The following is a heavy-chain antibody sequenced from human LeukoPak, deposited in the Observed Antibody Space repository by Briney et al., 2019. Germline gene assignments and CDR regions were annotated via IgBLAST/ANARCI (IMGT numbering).Heavy chain of an antibody. CDR1: GFTFTSYS. CDR3: ARDRRVVASLEY. V-gene: IGHV3-21*04. Sequence: PGGSLRLSCEASGFTFTSYSMNWVRQGPGKGLEWVSAIDPSTSRIYYADSVKGRFTISRDNAKNSVALQMNSLRAEDTAVYYCARDRRVVASLEYWGQGTLVTVSS. J-gene: IGHJ4*02. CDR2: IDPSTSRI. D-gene: IGHD2-2*01.